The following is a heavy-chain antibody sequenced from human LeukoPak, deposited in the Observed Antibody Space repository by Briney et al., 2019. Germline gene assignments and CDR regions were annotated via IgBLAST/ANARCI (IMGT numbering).Heavy chain of an antibody. D-gene: IGHD2-2*01. CDR1: GFTFSNYW. J-gene: IGHJ4*02. Sequence: PGGSLRLSCAASGFTFSNYWMHWVRQAPGKGLVWASRINSDGSSTSYADSVRGRFTISRDNAKNTLYLQMNSLRAEDTAVYYCARVGDIYCSRISCSLDYWGQGALVTVSS. V-gene: IGHV3-74*01. CDR2: INSDGSST. CDR3: ARVGDIYCSRISCSLDY.